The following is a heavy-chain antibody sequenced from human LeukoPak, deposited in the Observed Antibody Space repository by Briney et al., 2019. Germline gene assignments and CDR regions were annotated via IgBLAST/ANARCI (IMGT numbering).Heavy chain of an antibody. J-gene: IGHJ4*02. Sequence: ASVKVSCKASGYTFTGYYMHWVRQAPGQGLEWMGWINPNSGGTNYAQKFQGRVTMSRDTSISTAYMELSRLRSDDTAVYYCARWQCPIKEKNCNFDYWGQGTLVTVSS. V-gene: IGHV1-2*02. D-gene: IGHD6-19*01. CDR1: GYTFTGYY. CDR3: ARWQCPIKEKNCNFDY. CDR2: INPNSGGT.